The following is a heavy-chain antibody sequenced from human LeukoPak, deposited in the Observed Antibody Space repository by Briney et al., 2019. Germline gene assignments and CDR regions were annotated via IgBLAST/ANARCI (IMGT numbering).Heavy chain of an antibody. CDR2: ISSSSSYI. J-gene: IGHJ6*03. V-gene: IGHV3-21*01. D-gene: IGHD3-3*01. Sequence: MPGGTLRLSCAASGFTFSSYSMNWVRQAPGKGLEGVSSISSSSSYIYYADSVKGRFTISRDNAKNSLYLQMNSLRAEDTAVYYCARDGNYDFWSGLGYYYYYMDVWGKGTTVTVSS. CDR3: ARDGNYDFWSGLGYYYYYMDV. CDR1: GFTFSSYS.